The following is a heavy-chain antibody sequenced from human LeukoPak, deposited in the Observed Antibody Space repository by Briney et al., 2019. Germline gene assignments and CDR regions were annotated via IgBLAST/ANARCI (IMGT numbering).Heavy chain of an antibody. D-gene: IGHD1-7*01. V-gene: IGHV4-34*01. J-gene: IGHJ6*03. CDR2: INDSGRI. CDR3: ARRWNYGRNYYIDV. CDR1: GGSFSNYY. Sequence: PSETLSLTCAVYGGSFSNYYWSWIRQPPGKGLEWIGEINDSGRINYNPSLMSRVTVSVDTSKNQFSLRLTSVTATDTAGYYCARRWNYGRNYYIDVWGNGATVSVSS.